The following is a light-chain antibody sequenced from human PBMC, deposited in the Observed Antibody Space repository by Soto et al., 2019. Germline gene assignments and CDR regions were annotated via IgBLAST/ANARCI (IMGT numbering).Light chain of an antibody. Sequence: EIVLTHSPGTLPLSPCERATLSFRASQSVSSSHLAWYQQKPGQAPRLLIYGASTRATGIPARFSGSGSGTEFTLTISSLQSEDFAVYYCQQYNNWPTFGQGTKVDIK. J-gene: IGKJ1*01. CDR1: QSVSSSH. CDR2: GAS. CDR3: QQYNNWPT. V-gene: IGKV3-15*01.